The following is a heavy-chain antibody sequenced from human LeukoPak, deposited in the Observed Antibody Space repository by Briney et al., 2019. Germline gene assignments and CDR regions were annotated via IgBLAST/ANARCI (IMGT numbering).Heavy chain of an antibody. CDR3: TGGSGWYSPDY. J-gene: IGHJ4*02. D-gene: IGHD6-19*01. V-gene: IGHV3-73*01. CDR2: IRRSTNKYAK. Sequence: GGSLRLSCAASGLTFSGSAMHCVRQASGEGLEWVGLIRRSTNKYAKAYAASVRGRFTISRDGSKDTAYLQMNSLKTEDTAVYYCTGGSGWYSPDYWGQGTLVTVYS. CDR1: GLTFSGSA.